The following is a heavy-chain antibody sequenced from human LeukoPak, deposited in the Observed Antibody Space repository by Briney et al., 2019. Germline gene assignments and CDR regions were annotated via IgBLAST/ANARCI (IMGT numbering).Heavy chain of an antibody. V-gene: IGHV3-33*08. CDR1: GFTFSTYS. J-gene: IGHJ6*02. CDR3: ARDQVTAANYYYYGMDV. Sequence: GGSLRLSCAASGFTFSTYSMNWVRQAPGKGLEWVAVIWYDGSNKYYGDTEKGRFTISRDNSKNTLYLQMNSLRAEDTAVYYCARDQVTAANYYYYGMDVWGQGTTVTVSS. D-gene: IGHD2-2*01. CDR2: IWYDGSNK.